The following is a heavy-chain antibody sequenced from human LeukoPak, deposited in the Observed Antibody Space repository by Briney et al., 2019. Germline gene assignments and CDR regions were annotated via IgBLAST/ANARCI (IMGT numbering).Heavy chain of an antibody. J-gene: IGHJ4*02. CDR1: RFTFNSYA. CDR3: ARNENSGWGYFDY. V-gene: IGHV3-23*01. Sequence: TGGSLRLSCAASRFTFNSYAMSWVRQAPGKGLEWVSVIGGSNGITFYVGSVKGRFTISRDNSKDTLYLQMNSLRAEDTAVYYCARNENSGWGYFDYWGQGTLVTASS. CDR2: IGGSNGIT. D-gene: IGHD5-12*01.